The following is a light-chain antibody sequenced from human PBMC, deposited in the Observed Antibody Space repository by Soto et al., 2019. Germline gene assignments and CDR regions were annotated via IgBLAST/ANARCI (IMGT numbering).Light chain of an antibody. CDR1: QSVSSSY. CDR2: GAS. CDR3: QQYGSSPGLT. J-gene: IGKJ4*01. Sequence: EIVLTQSPGSLSLSPGERATLSCRASQSVSSSYLAWYQQKPGQAPRLLIYGASSRATGIPDRFSGSGSGTEFTLTISRLEPEDFAVYDGQQYGSSPGLTFGGGTKVDIK. V-gene: IGKV3-20*01.